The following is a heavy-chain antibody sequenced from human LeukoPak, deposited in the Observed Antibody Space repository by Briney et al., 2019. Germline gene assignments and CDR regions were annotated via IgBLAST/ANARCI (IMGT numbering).Heavy chain of an antibody. CDR3: ARLRRGYSYGSSTYYYYMDV. V-gene: IGHV4-34*01. J-gene: IGHJ6*03. Sequence: PSETLSLTCTVSGSSISTYYWTWIRQPPGKGLQWMGEINHSGSTNYNPSLKSRVTISVDTYKNQFSLKLSSVAAAETAVYYCARLRRGYSYGSSTYYYYMDVWGKGTTVTVSS. CDR2: INHSGST. CDR1: GSSISTYY. D-gene: IGHD5-18*01.